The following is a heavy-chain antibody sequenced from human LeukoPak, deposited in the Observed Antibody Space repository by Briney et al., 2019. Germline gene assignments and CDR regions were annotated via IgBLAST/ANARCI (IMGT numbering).Heavy chain of an antibody. CDR1: GGSISSSSYY. J-gene: IGHJ4*02. Sequence: SETLSLTCTVSGGSISSSSYYWSWIRQPAGKGLEWIGRIHPGGSTNYNPSLKSRVTLSVDTSKNQFSLKLSSVTAADTAVYYCARGGLRFLEWSSWGQGTLVTVSS. CDR2: IHPGGST. V-gene: IGHV4-61*02. CDR3: ARGGLRFLEWSS. D-gene: IGHD3-3*01.